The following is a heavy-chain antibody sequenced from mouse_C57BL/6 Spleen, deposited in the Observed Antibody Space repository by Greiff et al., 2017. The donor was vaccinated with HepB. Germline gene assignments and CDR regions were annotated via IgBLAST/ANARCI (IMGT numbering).Heavy chain of an antibody. Sequence: EVQLVESGGGLVQPGGSLSLSCAASGFTFTDYYMSWVRQPPGKALEWLGFIRNKANGYTTEYSASVKGRFTISRDNSQSILYLQMNALRAEDSATYYCARRGSTTRVFDYWGQGTTLTVSS. D-gene: IGHD2-14*01. CDR3: ARRGSTTRVFDY. V-gene: IGHV7-3*01. CDR2: IRNKANGYTT. J-gene: IGHJ2*01. CDR1: GFTFTDYY.